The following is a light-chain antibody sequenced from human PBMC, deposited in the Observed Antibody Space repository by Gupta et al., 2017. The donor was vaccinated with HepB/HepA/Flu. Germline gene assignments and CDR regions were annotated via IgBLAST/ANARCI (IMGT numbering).Light chain of an antibody. J-gene: IGKJ4*01. Sequence: EIVLTQSPATLSWSPGERATLSCRASQSVSRYLAWYQQKPGQAPRLLIYEASNRAAGIPGRFSGSGSGTDFTLTISSLEPEDFAVYYCQQRNIWPLTFGGGTKLEIQ. CDR2: EAS. CDR1: QSVSRY. V-gene: IGKV3-11*01. CDR3: QQRNIWPLT.